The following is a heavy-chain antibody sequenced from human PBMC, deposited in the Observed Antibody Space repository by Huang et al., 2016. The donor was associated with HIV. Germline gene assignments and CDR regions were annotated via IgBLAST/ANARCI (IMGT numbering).Heavy chain of an antibody. D-gene: IGHD3-10*01. J-gene: IGHJ4*02. CDR1: GYTFTSYV. Sequence: QVQLVQSGAEVKKPGASVKVSCKASGYTFTSYVISWVRQAPGQVLECMGWISAYNSNTNYTQKFQDRVTMTTDTSTSTAYMELRSLRFDDTAVYYCARSWFGELLYPPDYWGQGTLVTVSS. CDR3: ARSWFGELLYPPDY. CDR2: ISAYNSNT. V-gene: IGHV1-18*01.